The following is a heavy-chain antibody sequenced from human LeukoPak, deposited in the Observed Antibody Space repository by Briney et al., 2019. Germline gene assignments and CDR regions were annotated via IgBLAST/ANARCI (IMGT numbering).Heavy chain of an antibody. CDR3: ARQNSGYSYGLRPFDY. CDR2: INHSGST. Sequence: SETLSLTCAVYGGSFSGYYWSWIRQPPGKGLEWIGEINHSGSTNYNPSLKSRVTISVDTSKNQFSLNLSSVTAADTAVYYCARQNSGYSYGLRPFDYWGQGTLVTVSS. D-gene: IGHD5-18*01. V-gene: IGHV4-34*01. CDR1: GGSFSGYY. J-gene: IGHJ4*02.